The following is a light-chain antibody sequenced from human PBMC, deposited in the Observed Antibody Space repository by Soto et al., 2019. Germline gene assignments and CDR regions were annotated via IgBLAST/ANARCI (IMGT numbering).Light chain of an antibody. CDR2: DVS. CDR1: XXDVGGYNY. CDR3: SSYTSSSTVV. J-gene: IGLJ2*01. V-gene: IGLV2-14*01. Sequence: QSALTQPASVSGSPGQSITISCTGXXXDVGGYNYVSWYQQHPGKAPKLMIYDVSNRPSGVSNRFSGSKSGNTASLTISGPQAEDEADYYFSSYTSSSTVVFGGGTKLTVL.